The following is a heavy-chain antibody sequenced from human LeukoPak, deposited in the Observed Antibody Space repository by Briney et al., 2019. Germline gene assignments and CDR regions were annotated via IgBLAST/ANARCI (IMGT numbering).Heavy chain of an antibody. CDR3: ARGGADIVVVPAAMGRWFDP. D-gene: IGHD2-2*01. Sequence: SETLSLTCAVYGGSFSGYYWSWIRQPPGKGLEWIGEINHSGSTNYNPSLKSRVTVSVDTSKNQFSLKLSSVTAADTAVYYCARGGADIVVVPAAMGRWFDPWGQGTLVTVSS. CDR1: GGSFSGYY. J-gene: IGHJ5*02. V-gene: IGHV4-34*01. CDR2: INHSGST.